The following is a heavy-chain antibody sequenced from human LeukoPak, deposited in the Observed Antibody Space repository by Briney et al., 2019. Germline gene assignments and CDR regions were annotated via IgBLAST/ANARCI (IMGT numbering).Heavy chain of an antibody. V-gene: IGHV4-34*01. CDR1: GASLRGSY. Sequence: PSETLSLTCAVQGASLRGSYWSWIRQPPGKGLQWIGQIDHSGSTHSIPSLKSRATISLDTSQSQVSLKVNSVTAADTAVYFCARGGNGWYFDLWGRGTLVTVSS. CDR3: ARGGNGWYFDL. CDR2: IDHSGST. J-gene: IGHJ2*01. D-gene: IGHD1-14*01.